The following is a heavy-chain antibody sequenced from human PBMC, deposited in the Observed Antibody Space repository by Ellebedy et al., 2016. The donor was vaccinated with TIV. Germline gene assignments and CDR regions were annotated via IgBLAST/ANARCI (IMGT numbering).Heavy chain of an antibody. V-gene: IGHV3-30*18. CDR2: ISYDGSNQ. CDR3: AKDLEEWLAPLYYFDY. CDR1: GFTFSSYG. Sequence: GGSLRLSXAASGFTFSSYGMHWVRQAPGKGLEWVALISYDGSNQYYADSVKGRFTISRDNSKNTLYLQMSSLRAEDTALYYCAKDLEEWLAPLYYFDYWGQGTLVTVSS. J-gene: IGHJ4*02. D-gene: IGHD6-19*01.